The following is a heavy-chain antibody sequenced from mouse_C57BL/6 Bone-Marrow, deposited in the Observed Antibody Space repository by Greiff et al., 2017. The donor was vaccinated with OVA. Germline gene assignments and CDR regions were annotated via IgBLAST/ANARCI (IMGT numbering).Heavy chain of an antibody. J-gene: IGHJ3*01. CDR1: GYTFTDYY. D-gene: IGHD2-4*01. CDR2: IYPGSGNT. CDR3: AKDYDGFAY. V-gene: IGHV1-76*01. Sequence: LVESGAELVRPGASVKLSCKASGYTFTDYYINWVKQRPGQGLEWIARIYPGSGNTYYNEKFKGKATLTAEKSSSTAYMQLSSLTSEDSAVYFCAKDYDGFAYWGQGTLVTVSA.